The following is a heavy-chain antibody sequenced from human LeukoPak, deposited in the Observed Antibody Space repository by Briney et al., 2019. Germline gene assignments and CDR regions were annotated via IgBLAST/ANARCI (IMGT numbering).Heavy chain of an antibody. V-gene: IGHV3-21*01. CDR2: ISSSSSYI. J-gene: IGHJ3*02. D-gene: IGHD3-22*01. CDR3: ARGDSGDSSGYYDAFDI. Sequence: GGSLRLSCAASGFTFSSYSMNWVRQAPGKGLEWVSSISSSSSYIYYADSVKGRFTISRDNAKNSLYLQMNSLRAEDMAVYYCARGDSGDSSGYYDAFDIWGQGTMVTVSS. CDR1: GFTFSSYS.